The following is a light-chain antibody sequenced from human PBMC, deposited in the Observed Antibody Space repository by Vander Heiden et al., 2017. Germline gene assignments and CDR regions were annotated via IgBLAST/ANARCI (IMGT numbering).Light chain of an antibody. CDR3: QQSDSIPRT. J-gene: IGKJ3*01. Sequence: DSKMTQSPSSLSASVRDRVTITCRASQSISSYLNWYQQKPGKAPKLLIYAASSLQSGVPSRFSGSGSGTDFTLTISRLQPEDFATYYCQQSDSIPRTFGHGTKVDIK. CDR1: QSISSY. V-gene: IGKV1-39*01. CDR2: AAS.